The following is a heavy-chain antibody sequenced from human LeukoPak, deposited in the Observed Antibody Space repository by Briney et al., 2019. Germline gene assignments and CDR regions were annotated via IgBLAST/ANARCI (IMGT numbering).Heavy chain of an antibody. Sequence: SETLSLTCAVSGASVSSGGYAWSWIRLPPGKGLEWIGEINHSGSTNYNPSLKSRVTISVDTSKNQFSLKLSSVTAADTAVYYCARGRYDFWSGYPYFDYWGQGTLVTVSS. J-gene: IGHJ4*02. D-gene: IGHD3-3*01. CDR2: INHSGST. CDR3: ARGRYDFWSGYPYFDY. CDR1: GASVSSGGYA. V-gene: IGHV4-61*08.